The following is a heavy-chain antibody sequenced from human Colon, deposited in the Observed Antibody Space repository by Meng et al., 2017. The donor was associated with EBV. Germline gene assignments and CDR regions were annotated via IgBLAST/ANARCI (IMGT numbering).Heavy chain of an antibody. CDR2: IYYSGST. J-gene: IGHJ4*02. Sequence: QLQALGPGLVKPSQTRSLTCTVSGGSISSGGYDWSWIRQHPGKGLEWIGYIYYSGSTYYNPSLKRLVTISIDTSKNQFSLKLSSVTAADTAVYYCARGPSRWLQFSFDYWGQGTLVTVSS. D-gene: IGHD5-24*01. CDR3: ARGPSRWLQFSFDY. V-gene: IGHV4-31*01. CDR1: GGSISSGGYD.